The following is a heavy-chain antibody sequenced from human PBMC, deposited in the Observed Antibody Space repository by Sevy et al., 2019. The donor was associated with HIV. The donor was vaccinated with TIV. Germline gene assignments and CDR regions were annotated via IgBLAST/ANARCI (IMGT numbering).Heavy chain of an antibody. CDR1: GFSFNNYV. CDR3: ARQTSSWHFDY. Sequence: APVKVSCKASGFSFNNYVISWVRQAPGQGLEWMGWFSTYNGNTNYAQTLRGRVTLTTDTSTNTAYMELRSLRSDDTAVYYCARQTSSWHFDYWGQGTLVTVSS. V-gene: IGHV1-18*01. CDR2: FSTYNGNT. J-gene: IGHJ4*02. D-gene: IGHD6-13*01.